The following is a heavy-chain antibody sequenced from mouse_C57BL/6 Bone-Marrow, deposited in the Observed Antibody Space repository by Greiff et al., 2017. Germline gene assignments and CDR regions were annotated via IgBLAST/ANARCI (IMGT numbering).Heavy chain of an antibody. Sequence: VQLQESGAELVRPGASVKLSCTASGYTFTSYCMHWVKQRPGQGLEWIGYINPSSGYTKYNQKFKDKATLTADKSSSTAYLQLSSLTYEDAAVYYCARAFYYGRSPLAYWGQGTLVTVSA. CDR1: GYTFTSYC. D-gene: IGHD1-1*01. J-gene: IGHJ3*01. V-gene: IGHV1-7*01. CDR3: ARAFYYGRSPLAY. CDR2: INPSSGYT.